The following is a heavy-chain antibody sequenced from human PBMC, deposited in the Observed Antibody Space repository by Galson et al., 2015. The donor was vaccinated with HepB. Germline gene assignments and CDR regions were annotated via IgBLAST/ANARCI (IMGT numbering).Heavy chain of an antibody. D-gene: IGHD3-3*01. CDR1: GYTFTSYA. J-gene: IGHJ6*03. CDR2: INAGNGNT. Sequence: SVKVSCKASGYTFTSYAIHWVRQAPGQRLEWMGWINAGNGNTNYSQKFQGRVTITRDTSAGTAYMELSSLRSEDRAVYYCARDLGGTTIFGVGIRGVVGYYMDVWGKGTTVTVSS. V-gene: IGHV1-3*01. CDR3: ARDLGGTTIFGVGIRGVVGYYMDV.